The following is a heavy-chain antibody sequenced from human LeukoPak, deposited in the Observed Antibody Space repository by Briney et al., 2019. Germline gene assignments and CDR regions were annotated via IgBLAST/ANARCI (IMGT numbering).Heavy chain of an antibody. V-gene: IGHV4-34*01. CDR2: INHSGST. Sequence: GSLRLSCAASGFIFSDYYMSWIRQAPGKGLEWIGEINHSGSTNYNPSLKSRVTISVDTSKNQFSLKLSSVTAADTAVYYCARGKPPVAVPAASRRFDPWGQGTLVTVSS. CDR3: ARGKPPVAVPAASRRFDP. CDR1: GFIFSDYY. J-gene: IGHJ5*02. D-gene: IGHD2-2*01.